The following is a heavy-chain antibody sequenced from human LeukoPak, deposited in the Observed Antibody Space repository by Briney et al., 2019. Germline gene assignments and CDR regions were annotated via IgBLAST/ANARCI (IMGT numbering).Heavy chain of an antibody. J-gene: IGHJ4*02. CDR3: AKGQTWYYFDS. CDR1: GFSFSNYG. V-gene: IGHV3-30*02. CDR2: IRYDGSIE. D-gene: IGHD2-8*02. Sequence: GGSLTLSCAASGFSFSNYGMHWVRQAPGKGLEWVAFIRYDGSIEYYTDSVKRRFTITRNNSKNTVYLQMNTLRAEVTAVYYCAKGQTWYYFDSWGQGSLVTVSS.